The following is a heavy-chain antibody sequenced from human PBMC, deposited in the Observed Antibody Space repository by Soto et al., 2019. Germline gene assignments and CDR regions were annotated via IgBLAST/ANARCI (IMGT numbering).Heavy chain of an antibody. V-gene: IGHV1-69*01. CDR2: IIPVFRSA. CDR3: ARRYCASDNCPLFYYFVDL. J-gene: IGHJ6*02. CDR1: GGTFNKFA. D-gene: IGHD2-21*02. Sequence: VQLVQSGAEVKKTGSSVKVSCKASGGTFNKFAFRWVRQAPGQGFEWMGGIIPVFRSANYAQRFRGRITITADEYTSTVYLYLNDLRSDDTAVYYCARRYCASDNCPLFYYFVDLWGLGTTVTVSS.